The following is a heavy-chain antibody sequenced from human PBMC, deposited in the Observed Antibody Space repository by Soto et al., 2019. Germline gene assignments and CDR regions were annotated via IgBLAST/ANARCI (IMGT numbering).Heavy chain of an antibody. J-gene: IGHJ4*02. D-gene: IGHD6-19*01. Sequence: GGSLRLSCVASGFTISTHAMTWVRQAPGKGLEWVSSFSGRSGDTYYAASVKGRFTISGDNSKNTVILQMNNLRAEDTAIYYCARDSSAWPNYFDSWGQGIQVTVSS. CDR3: ARDSSAWPNYFDS. CDR2: FSGRSGDT. V-gene: IGHV3-23*01. CDR1: GFTISTHA.